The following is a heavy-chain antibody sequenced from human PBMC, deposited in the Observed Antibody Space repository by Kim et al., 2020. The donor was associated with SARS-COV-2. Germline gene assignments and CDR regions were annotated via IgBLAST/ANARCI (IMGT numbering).Heavy chain of an antibody. V-gene: IGHV3-13*01. CDR3: ARARWGSGVSYGMDV. D-gene: IGHD7-27*01. Sequence: GSGKGRFTISRENAKNSLYLQMNSLRAGDTAVYYCARARWGSGVSYGMDVWGQGTTVTVSS. J-gene: IGHJ6*02.